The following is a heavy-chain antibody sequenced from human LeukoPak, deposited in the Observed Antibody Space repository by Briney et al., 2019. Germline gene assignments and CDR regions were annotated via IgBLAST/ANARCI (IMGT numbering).Heavy chain of an antibody. V-gene: IGHV3-21*01. D-gene: IGHD2-2*01. CDR2: ITGSSDFM. J-gene: IGHJ4*02. CDR1: GFTFSSYS. CDR3: ARGLVPAAFDF. Sequence: GRSLRLSCAASGFTFSSYSMNWVRQAPGKGLEWVSSITGSSDFMSYGASVKGRFTVSRDNAKNSIYLHMNSLRVEDTAVYYCARGLVPAAFDFWGQGTLVTVSS.